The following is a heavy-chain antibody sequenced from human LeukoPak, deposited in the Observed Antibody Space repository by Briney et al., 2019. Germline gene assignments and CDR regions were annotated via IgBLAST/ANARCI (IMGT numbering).Heavy chain of an antibody. Sequence: ASVKVSCKGSGYTFTDYYIHWVRQAPGQGLEWMGWINPKSGGTNYAQKFQGRVTMTGDTSISTAYMELRSDDTAVYYCATLGISGYFRDYWGQGTLVTVSS. D-gene: IGHD3-22*01. CDR2: INPKSGGT. J-gene: IGHJ4*02. CDR1: GYTFTDYY. CDR3: ATLGISGYFRDY. V-gene: IGHV1-2*02.